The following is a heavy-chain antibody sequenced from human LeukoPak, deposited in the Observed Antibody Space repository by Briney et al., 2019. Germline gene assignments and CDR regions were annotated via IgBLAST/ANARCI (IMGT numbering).Heavy chain of an antibody. J-gene: IGHJ4*02. D-gene: IGHD6-6*01. CDR3: AREASYSSTSDY. CDR2: IHSDGSIT. V-gene: IGHV3-74*01. Sequence: GGSLRLSCAASGFTFSTYWMHWVRQAPGKGLVWASRIHSDGSITRYADSVKGRFTISRDNAKNTLFLQMNSLRAEDTAVYYCAREASYSSTSDYWGQGTLVTVSS. CDR1: GFTFSTYW.